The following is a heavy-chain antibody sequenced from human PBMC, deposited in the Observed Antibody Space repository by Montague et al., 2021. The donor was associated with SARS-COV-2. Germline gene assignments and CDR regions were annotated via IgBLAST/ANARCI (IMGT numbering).Heavy chain of an antibody. D-gene: IGHD2-8*01. J-gene: IGHJ4*02. Sequence: SETLSLTCTVSGGSISNSNYYWGWIRQPPGKGLEWIGSVYYSGNTYHNPSLKSRVSISVDTSKSQLSLKVMSVTAADTAVYSCARQLPSYCATNKCYPYYFDGWGQGALVTVSS. V-gene: IGHV4-39*01. CDR3: ARQLPSYCATNKCYPYYFDG. CDR1: GGSISNSNYY. CDR2: VYYSGNT.